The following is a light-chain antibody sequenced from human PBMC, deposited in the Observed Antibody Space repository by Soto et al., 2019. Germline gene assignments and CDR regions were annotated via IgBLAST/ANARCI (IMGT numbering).Light chain of an antibody. V-gene: IGKV3-15*01. CDR2: HAS. CDR1: QSISSH. Sequence: EIVMTQSPVTLSVSPRDRATLSCRASQSISSHLAWYQQKRGQAPWLLIYHASTRAPGIPARFSGSGSGTEFTLTICGLQSEDFAVYYCQQYDSWPPTFGPGTKLEI. CDR3: QQYDSWPPT. J-gene: IGKJ2*01.